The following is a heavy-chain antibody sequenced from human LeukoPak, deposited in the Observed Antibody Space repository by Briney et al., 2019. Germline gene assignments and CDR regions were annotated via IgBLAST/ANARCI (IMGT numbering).Heavy chain of an antibody. Sequence: GESLKISCKGSGYCFTSYWIGWVRQMPRKGLEWMGFIYPGDSDTRYSPSFQGQVTISADKSISTAYLQWSSLKASDTAMYYCARVSYYYDSSGYHHFDYWGQGTLVTVSS. CDR3: ARVSYYYDSSGYHHFDY. CDR2: IYPGDSDT. V-gene: IGHV5-51*01. J-gene: IGHJ4*02. CDR1: GYCFTSYW. D-gene: IGHD3-22*01.